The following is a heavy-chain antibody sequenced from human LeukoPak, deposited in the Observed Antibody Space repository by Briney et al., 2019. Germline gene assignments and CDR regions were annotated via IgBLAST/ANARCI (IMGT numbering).Heavy chain of an antibody. CDR3: ARESFGVVRNWFDP. J-gene: IGHJ5*02. D-gene: IGHD3-3*01. CDR1: GGTFSSYA. CDR2: IIPICSTA. V-gene: IGHV1-69*13. Sequence: SVKVSCKASGGTFSSYAIIWVRQAPGQGREWRGGIIPICSTANCAQKFEGRVTITASESTSTAYMELSSLRTEDTAVYYCARESFGVVRNWFDPWGQGTLVTVSS.